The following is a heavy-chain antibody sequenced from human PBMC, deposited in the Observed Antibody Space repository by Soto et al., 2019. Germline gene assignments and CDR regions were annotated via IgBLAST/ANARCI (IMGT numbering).Heavy chain of an antibody. J-gene: IGHJ6*02. Sequence: QMQLVQSGPEVKKPGTSVKVSCTASGFTFTSSAVQWVRQARGQRLEWIGWIVVGSGNTNYAQKFQERVTITRDMFTSTGYMGLGSVRSEGSAGYYCAAASEIVVVVAPRGYDYDCMDVWGQGSTGTVS. CDR2: IVVGSGNT. D-gene: IGHD2-15*01. V-gene: IGHV1-58*01. CDR1: GFTFTSSA. CDR3: AAASEIVVVVAPRGYDYDCMDV.